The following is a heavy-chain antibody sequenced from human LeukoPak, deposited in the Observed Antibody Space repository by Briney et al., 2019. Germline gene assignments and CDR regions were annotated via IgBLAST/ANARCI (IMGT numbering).Heavy chain of an antibody. CDR3: ARGEMDYGMDV. CDR1: GFTLSDYL. CDR2: ISTRSSYT. D-gene: IGHD5-24*01. J-gene: IGHJ6*02. Sequence: GGSLRLSCAASGFTLSDYLMSWIRQTPGKELQWVSYISTRSSYTNYADSVKGRFTISRDNAKNSLYLEMNSLRAEDTAVYYCARGEMDYGMDVWGQGTTVTASS. V-gene: IGHV3-11*05.